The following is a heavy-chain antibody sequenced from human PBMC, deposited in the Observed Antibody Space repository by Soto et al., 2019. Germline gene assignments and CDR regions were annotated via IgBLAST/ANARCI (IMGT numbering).Heavy chain of an antibody. Sequence: QLQLQLSGPGLVKPSQTLSLTCAISGDSVSRNNVTWNWIRQSPSRGLEWLGRTFYRSKYYNDYASSVKGRITINADTSENQFSLQTTSVTPEDTAVYFCARNEGSGYDYYFDFWGQGILVTVAS. CDR3: ARNEGSGYDYYFDF. V-gene: IGHV6-1*01. D-gene: IGHD5-12*01. CDR2: TFYRSKYYN. J-gene: IGHJ4*02. CDR1: GDSVSRNNVT.